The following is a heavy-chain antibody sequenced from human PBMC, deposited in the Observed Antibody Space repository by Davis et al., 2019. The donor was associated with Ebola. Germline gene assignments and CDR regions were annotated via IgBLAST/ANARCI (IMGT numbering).Heavy chain of an antibody. CDR2: IYPGDSDT. CDR1: AYNFRDYW. D-gene: IGHD1-26*01. Sequence: GESLKISCQGSAYNFRDYWIVWVRQMPGKGLEWMGNIYPGDSDTRYSPSFQGQVTLSADKSITTAYLQWRSLKASDTAMYYCARQGGGSGRLTSFDYWGLGTLVTVSS. J-gene: IGHJ4*02. CDR3: ARQGGGSGRLTSFDY. V-gene: IGHV5-51*01.